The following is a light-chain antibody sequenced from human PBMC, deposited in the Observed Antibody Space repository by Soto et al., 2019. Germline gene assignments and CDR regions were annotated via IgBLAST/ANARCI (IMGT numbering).Light chain of an antibody. CDR1: QIVSSNY. J-gene: IGKJ4*01. V-gene: IGKV3D-20*01. CDR2: DAS. CDR3: QQYGDSPRGT. Sequence: EVVLTQSPASLSLSPGERATLSCGASQIVSSNYLAWYQQKPGLAPRLLIYDASTRATGVPDRFRGSGSGTDFTLTITRLEPEDSALYYCQQYGDSPRGTFGGGTKVEIK.